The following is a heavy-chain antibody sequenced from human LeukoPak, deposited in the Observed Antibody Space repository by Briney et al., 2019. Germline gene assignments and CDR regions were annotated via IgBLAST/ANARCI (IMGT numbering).Heavy chain of an antibody. CDR2: ISYDGSNK. J-gene: IGHJ4*02. D-gene: IGHD2-2*01. Sequence: PGGSLRLSCAASGFTFSSYGMHWVRQAPGKGLEWVAVISYDGSNKYYADSVKGRFTISRDNSKNTLYLQMNSLRAEDTAVYYCAKDYCSSTSRYDYWGQGTLVTVSS. CDR1: GFTFSSYG. V-gene: IGHV3-30*18. CDR3: AKDYCSSTSRYDY.